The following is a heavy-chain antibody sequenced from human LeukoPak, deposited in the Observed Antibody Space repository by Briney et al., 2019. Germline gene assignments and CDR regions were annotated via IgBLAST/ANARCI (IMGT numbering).Heavy chain of an antibody. J-gene: IGHJ4*02. V-gene: IGHV4-4*02. CDR1: GGSISSRNW. D-gene: IGHD5-18*01. CDR2: IYHSGST. Sequence: PSETLSLTCAVSGGSISSRNWWSWVRQPPGKGLEWIGEIYHSGSTNYNPSLKTRVTISVDKSKNQFSLKLSSVTAADTAVYYCASSRDTAMVLDAYYFDYWGQGTLVTVSS. CDR3: ASSRDTAMVLDAYYFDY.